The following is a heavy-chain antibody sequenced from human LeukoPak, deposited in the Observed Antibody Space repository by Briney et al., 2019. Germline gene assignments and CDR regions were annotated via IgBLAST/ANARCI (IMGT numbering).Heavy chain of an antibody. CDR1: GGSVSSGSYY. V-gene: IGHV4-61*01. D-gene: IGHD3-10*01. CDR2: IYYSGST. CDR3: AREGYYGSGSYYNMWYFDY. Sequence: SETLSLTCTVSGGSVSSGSYYWSWIRQPPGKGLEWIGYIYYSGSTNYNPSLKSRVTISVDTSKNQFSLKLSSVTAADTAVHYCAREGYYGSGSYYNMWYFDYWVQGTLVIVSS. J-gene: IGHJ4*02.